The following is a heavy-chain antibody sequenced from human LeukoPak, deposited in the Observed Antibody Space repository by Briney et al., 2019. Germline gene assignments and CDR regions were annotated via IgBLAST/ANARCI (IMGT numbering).Heavy chain of an antibody. J-gene: IGHJ4*02. V-gene: IGHV3-48*01. CDR3: ARTGKQQLAPSFDY. D-gene: IGHD6-13*01. CDR2: ISSSSSTI. Sequence: TGGSLRLSCAASGFTFSSYSMNWVLQAPGKGLEWVSYISSSSSTIYYADSVKGRFTISRDNAKNSLYLQMNSLRAEDTAVYYCARTGKQQLAPSFDYWGQGTLVTVSS. CDR1: GFTFSSYS.